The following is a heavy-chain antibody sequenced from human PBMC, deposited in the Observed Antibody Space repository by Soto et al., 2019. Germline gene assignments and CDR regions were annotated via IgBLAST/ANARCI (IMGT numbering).Heavy chain of an antibody. D-gene: IGHD1-1*01. V-gene: IGHV1-46*03. J-gene: IGHJ6*03. CDR2: INPTDGSA. CDR3: ARAGNAYYHYYMDV. Sequence: QVQLVQSGAEVKKPGASVKVSCKASGYTCTSCYMHWVRQAPGQGLEWVGIINPTDGSATYAQRFRGRVTMTRDTSTSTVDVELSSLRSDDTAVYFCARAGNAYYHYYMDVWGKGTTVTASS. CDR1: GYTCTSCY.